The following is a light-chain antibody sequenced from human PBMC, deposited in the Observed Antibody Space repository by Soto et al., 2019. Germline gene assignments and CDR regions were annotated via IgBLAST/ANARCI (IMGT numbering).Light chain of an antibody. J-gene: IGKJ1*01. CDR3: QQYYSTPVT. CDR2: WAS. CDR1: QSVLYSSNNKNY. Sequence: DIVMTQSPDSLAVCLGERATINCKSSQSVLYSSNNKNYLAWYQQKPGQPPKLLIYWASTRESGVPDRFSGSGSGTDFTLTISSLQAEDVAVYYCQQYYSTPVTFGQGTKVDIK. V-gene: IGKV4-1*01.